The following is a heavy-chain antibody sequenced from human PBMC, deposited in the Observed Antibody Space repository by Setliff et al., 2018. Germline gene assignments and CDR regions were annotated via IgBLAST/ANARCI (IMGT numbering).Heavy chain of an antibody. CDR3: ARDGVFYAMDF. CDR1: GFTYKNDW. Sequence: GGSLRFSCGASGFTYKNDWMSWVRQVPGKGLEWLSKISGAGTTVYYADSARGRFTISRDNAKNSLYLQMNSLRAEDSAVYYCARDGVFYAMDFWGQGTTVTVSS. D-gene: IGHD3-10*01. CDR2: ISGAGTTV. V-gene: IGHV3-48*03. J-gene: IGHJ6*02.